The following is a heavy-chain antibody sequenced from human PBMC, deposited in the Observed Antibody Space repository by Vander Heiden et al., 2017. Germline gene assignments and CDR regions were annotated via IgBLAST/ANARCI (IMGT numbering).Heavy chain of an antibody. CDR3: AKEGLWYGGNWFDP. V-gene: IGHV3-23*04. D-gene: IGHD3-10*01. CDR2: ISGSGNDA. Sequence: EVQLVESGGGLVQLGGSLRVSCEAPGFNFRYYAMQWVRQAPGKGLEWVSTISGSGNDAEYAGSVKGRFIISRDNSKNTLYLQMNSLRAGDTALYYCAKEGLWYGGNWFDPWGQGTLVTVSS. CDR1: GFNFRYYA. J-gene: IGHJ5*01.